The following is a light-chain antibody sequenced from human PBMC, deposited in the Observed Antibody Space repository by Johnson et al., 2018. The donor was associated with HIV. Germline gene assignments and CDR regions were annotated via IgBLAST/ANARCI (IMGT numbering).Light chain of an antibody. CDR1: SSNIGNNY. CDR2: ENT. J-gene: IGLJ1*01. CDR3: ATWDSSLTTGGV. V-gene: IGLV1-51*02. Sequence: QSVLTQSPSVSAAPGQKVTISCSGSSSNIGNNYVSWYQQLQGTAPKLLIYENTKRPSGITDRFSGSKSGTSATLGITGLQTGDEADYYCATWDSSLTTGGVFGSGTKVTVL.